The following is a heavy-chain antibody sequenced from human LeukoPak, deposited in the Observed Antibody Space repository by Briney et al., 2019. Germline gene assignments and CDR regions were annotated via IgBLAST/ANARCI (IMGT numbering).Heavy chain of an antibody. CDR1: GDSVGSNSTT. CDR3: ARGWDV. Sequence: SQTLSLTCAISGDSVGSNSTTWNWRRQSPSRGLDWPGRTYYRSKSYNDYAVSVKSIITINPDTSKNQFSLQQNSVTPEDTAVYYCARGWDVWGQGTTVTVSS. CDR2: TYYRSKSYN. V-gene: IGHV6-1*01. J-gene: IGHJ6*02.